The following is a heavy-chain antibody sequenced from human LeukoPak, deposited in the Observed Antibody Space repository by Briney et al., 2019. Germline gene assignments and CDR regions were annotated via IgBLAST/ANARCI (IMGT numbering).Heavy chain of an antibody. CDR2: IYPGDSDT. V-gene: IGHV5-51*01. D-gene: IGHD3-10*01. J-gene: IGHJ4*02. Sequence: GESLKISGKGSGYSFTSYWSGWVRQKPGKGLEWMGIIYPGDSDTRNSPSLQCQVIISVDKSISTAYLQWSSLKASDTAMYYCARSSHYYYGSGPLHAYYFDYWGQGTLVTVSS. CDR3: ARSSHYYYGSGPLHAYYFDY. CDR1: GYSFTSYW.